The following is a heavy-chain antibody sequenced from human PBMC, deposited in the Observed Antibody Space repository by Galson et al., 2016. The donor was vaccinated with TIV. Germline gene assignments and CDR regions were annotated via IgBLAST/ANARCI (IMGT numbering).Heavy chain of an antibody. CDR1: GYSISSGYY. J-gene: IGHJ4*02. Sequence: ETLSLTCGVSGYSISSGYYWGWIRQPPGKGLEWMGSIYHSGMTYYNPSLESRVTISVDTSKNQFSLRLRSVTAADTSVYSCMRDRSTYYFDSRGYSPFDYWGQGTLVTFSS. CDR2: IYHSGMT. V-gene: IGHV4-38-2*02. D-gene: IGHD3-22*01. CDR3: MRDRSTYYFDSRGYSPFDY.